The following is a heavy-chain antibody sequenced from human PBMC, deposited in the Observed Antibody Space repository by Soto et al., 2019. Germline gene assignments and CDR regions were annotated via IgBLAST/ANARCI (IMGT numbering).Heavy chain of an antibody. D-gene: IGHD3-22*01. V-gene: IGHV1-69*06. CDR1: GGTFSSYA. Sequence: QVQLVQSGAEVKKPGSSVKVSCKASGGTFSSYAISWVRQAPGQGLEWMGGIIPIFGTANYAQKFQGRVTITADKSTSTAYMELSSLRSEDTAVYYCARGSVWGYYGSSGYYPVDYWGQGTLVTVSS. CDR2: IIPIFGTA. J-gene: IGHJ4*02. CDR3: ARGSVWGYYGSSGYYPVDY.